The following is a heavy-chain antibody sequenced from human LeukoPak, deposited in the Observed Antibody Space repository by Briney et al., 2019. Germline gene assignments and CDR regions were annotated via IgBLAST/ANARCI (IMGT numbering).Heavy chain of an antibody. CDR3: ARSGSTSYSLDY. D-gene: IGHD3-22*01. CDR1: GYSFTGYF. V-gene: IGHV1-2*02. CDR2: IDPNSGDT. Sequence: GASVKVSCKASGYSFTGYFIHWVRQAPGQGLEWMGCIDPNSGDTKYAQKFQGRVSMPRDTSTRTAYMELSRLRSDDTAVYFCARSGSTSYSLDYWGRGTLVTVSS. J-gene: IGHJ4*02.